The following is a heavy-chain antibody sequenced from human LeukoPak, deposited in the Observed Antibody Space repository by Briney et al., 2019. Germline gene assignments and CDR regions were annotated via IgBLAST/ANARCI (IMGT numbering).Heavy chain of an antibody. V-gene: IGHV3-23*01. CDR3: AKSYDFWSGYAADY. J-gene: IGHJ4*02. CDR2: ISGSGGST. CDR1: GFTFSSYA. Sequence: GGSLRLSCAASGFTFSSYAMSWVRQAPGKGLEWVSAISGSGGSTYYADSVKGRFTISRDNSKNTLYLQMNSLRAEDTAVYYCAKSYDFWSGYAADYWGQGTLDTVSS. D-gene: IGHD3-3*01.